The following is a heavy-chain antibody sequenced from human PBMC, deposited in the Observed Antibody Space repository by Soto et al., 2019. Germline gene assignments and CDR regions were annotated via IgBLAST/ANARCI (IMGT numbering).Heavy chain of an antibody. V-gene: IGHV5-51*01. CDR2: IYPGDSDT. D-gene: IGHD3-10*01. CDR1: GYRFTSYW. CDR3: ARAMIRGKNYYGMDV. J-gene: IGHJ6*02. Sequence: GESLKISCTGSGYRFTSYWIGWVRQMPGKGLECMGIIYPGDSDTRYSPSFQGQVTISADKSISTAYLQWSSLKASDTAMYYCARAMIRGKNYYGMDVWGQGTTVTVSS.